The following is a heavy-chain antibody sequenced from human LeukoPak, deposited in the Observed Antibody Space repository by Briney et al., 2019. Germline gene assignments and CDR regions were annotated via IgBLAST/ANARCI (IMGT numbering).Heavy chain of an antibody. CDR3: ARRMDSSGYYFGAFDI. CDR2: ISWNSGSI. V-gene: IGHV3-9*01. J-gene: IGHJ3*02. D-gene: IGHD3-22*01. CDR1: GFTFDDYA. Sequence: GGSLRLSCAASGFTFDDYAMHWVRQAPGKGLEWVSGISWNSGSIGYADSVKGRFTISRDNAKNSLYLQMNSLRAEDTAVYYCARRMDSSGYYFGAFDIWGQGTMVTVSS.